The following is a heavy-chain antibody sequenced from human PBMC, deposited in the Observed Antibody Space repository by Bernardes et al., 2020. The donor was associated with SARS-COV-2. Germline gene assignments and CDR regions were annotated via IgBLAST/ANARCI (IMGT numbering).Heavy chain of an antibody. CDR1: GGSFSGYY. CDR2: INHSGST. D-gene: IGHD6-19*01. J-gene: IGHJ4*02. V-gene: IGHV4-34*01. CDR3: ARGSRYSSGWYLRD. Sequence: SETLSLTCAVYGGSFSGYYWSWIRQPPGRGLEWIGEINHSGSTNYNPSLKSRVTISVDTSKNQFSLKLSSVTAAVTAVYYCARGSRYSSGWYLRDWGQGTLVTVSS.